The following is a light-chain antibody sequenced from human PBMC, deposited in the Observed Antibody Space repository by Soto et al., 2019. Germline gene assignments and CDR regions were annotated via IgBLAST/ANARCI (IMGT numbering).Light chain of an antibody. J-gene: IGLJ3*02. CDR2: DGS. CDR3: CSYAGSSTVV. Sequence: QSALTQPASVSGSPGQSITISCTGTSSDVGSYNLVSWYQQHPGKAPKLMIYDGSNRPSGVSNRFSGSKSGNTASLTISGLQAEDEAAYYCCSYAGSSTVVFGGGTTLTVL. CDR1: SSDVGSYNL. V-gene: IGLV2-23*01.